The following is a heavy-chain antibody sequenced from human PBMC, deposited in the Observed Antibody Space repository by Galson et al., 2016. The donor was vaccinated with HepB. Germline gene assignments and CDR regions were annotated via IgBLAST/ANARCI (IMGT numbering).Heavy chain of an antibody. Sequence: SLRLSCAASGFTFSDYAMHWVRQAPGKGLEWVAVMWFDGGNKYYADSVKGRFTISRDSSKNTQFLQMNSLRAEDTAIYYCAKDEDRRAYAYGEMAYWGQGTVVTVSS. CDR1: GFTFSDYA. CDR3: AKDEDRRAYAYGEMAY. D-gene: IGHD4/OR15-4a*01. V-gene: IGHV3-33*06. J-gene: IGHJ4*02. CDR2: MWFDGGNK.